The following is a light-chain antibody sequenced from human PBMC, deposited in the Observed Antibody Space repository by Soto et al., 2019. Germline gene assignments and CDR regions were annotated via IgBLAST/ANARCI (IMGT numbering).Light chain of an antibody. CDR3: QQSYSSPRT. V-gene: IGKV1-39*01. CDR1: QSISTY. Sequence: DIQMTQSPSSLSLSVGXXXXXXXXASQSISTYLNWYQLKPGNAPKLPLSAAPGFQSEVPSNFSGSGSGTDFTLTISSLQPEDFATYYCQQSYSSPRTFGQGTKVDIK. CDR2: AAP. J-gene: IGKJ1*01.